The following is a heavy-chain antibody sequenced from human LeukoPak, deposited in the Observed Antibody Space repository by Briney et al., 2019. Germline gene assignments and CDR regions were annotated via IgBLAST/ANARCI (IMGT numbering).Heavy chain of an antibody. CDR3: ARVRELYDSSLNNWFDP. V-gene: IGHV3-11*04. Sequence: GGSLRLSCAASGFTFSDYYMSWIRQAPGKGLEWVSYISSSGSTIYYADSVKGRFTISRDNAKNSLYLQMNSLRAEDTAVYYCARVRELYDSSLNNWFDPWGQGTLVTVSS. CDR1: GFTFSDYY. J-gene: IGHJ5*02. CDR2: ISSSGSTI. D-gene: IGHD3-22*01.